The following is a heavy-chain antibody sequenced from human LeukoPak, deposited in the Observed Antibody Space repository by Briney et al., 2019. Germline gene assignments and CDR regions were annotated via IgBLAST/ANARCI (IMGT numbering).Heavy chain of an antibody. CDR1: GFTFSSYG. CDR3: AREGYSSSWRNWFDP. J-gene: IGHJ5*02. Sequence: GRSLRLSCAASGFTFSSYGMLWVRQAPGKGLEWVAVIWYDGSNKYYADSVKGRYTISRDNSKNTLYLQMNSLRADDTAVYYCAREGYSSSWRNWFDPWGQGTLVTVSS. D-gene: IGHD6-13*01. CDR2: IWYDGSNK. V-gene: IGHV3-33*01.